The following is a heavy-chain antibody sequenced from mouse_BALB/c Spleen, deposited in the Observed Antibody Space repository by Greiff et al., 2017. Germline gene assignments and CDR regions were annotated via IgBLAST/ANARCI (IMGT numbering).Heavy chain of an antibody. J-gene: IGHJ4*01. V-gene: IGHV5-6-4*01. Sequence: EVKLVESGGGLVKPGGSLKLSCAASGFTFSSYTMSWVRQTPEKRLEWVATISSGGSYTYYPDSVKGRFTISRDNAKNTLYLQMSSLKSEDTAMYYCTRDLGGRYPYYAMDYWGQGTSVTVSS. CDR1: GFTFSSYT. CDR2: ISSGGSYT. CDR3: TRDLGGRYPYYAMDY. D-gene: IGHD2-14*01.